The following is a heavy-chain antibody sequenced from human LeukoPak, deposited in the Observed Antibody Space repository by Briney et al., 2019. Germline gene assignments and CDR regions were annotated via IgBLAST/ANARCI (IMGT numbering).Heavy chain of an antibody. CDR2: INHSGST. J-gene: IGHJ4*02. D-gene: IGHD4-17*01. CDR1: GGPFSGYY. Sequence: SETLSLTCAVYGGPFSGYYWSWIRQPPGKGLEWIGEINHSGSTNYNPSLKSRVTISVDTSKNQFSLKLSSVTAADTAVYYCARGGPVTIDYWGQGTLVTVSS. CDR3: ARGGPVTIDY. V-gene: IGHV4-34*01.